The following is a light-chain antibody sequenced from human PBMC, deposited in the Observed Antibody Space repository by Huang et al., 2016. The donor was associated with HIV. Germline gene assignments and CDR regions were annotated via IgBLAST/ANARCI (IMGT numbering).Light chain of an antibody. CDR3: QQYSSYPWT. CDR2: DGS. V-gene: IGKV1-16*01. Sequence: DIQMTQSPSSLSASVGDRVTINCRASLGISGYLAWFQQKPGQAPRSLILDGSVLQSGVPSRFSGTISGTDFTLTISSLQPEDFATYYCQQYSSYPWTFGQGTKVEI. CDR1: LGISGY. J-gene: IGKJ1*01.